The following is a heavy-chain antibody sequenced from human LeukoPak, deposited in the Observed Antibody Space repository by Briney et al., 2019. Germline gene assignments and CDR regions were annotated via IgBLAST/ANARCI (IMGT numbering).Heavy chain of an antibody. D-gene: IGHD5-12*01. CDR1: GGSFSGYY. J-gene: IGHJ4*02. Sequence: QASETLSLTCAVYGGSFSGYYWSWIRQPPGKGLEWIGEINHSGSTNYNPSLKSRVTISVDTSKNQFSLKLSSVTAADTAVYYCARVKSGYDYHPWGWSAGPYYFDYWGQGTLVTVSS. CDR3: ARVKSGYDYHPWGWSAGPYYFDY. V-gene: IGHV4-34*01. CDR2: INHSGST.